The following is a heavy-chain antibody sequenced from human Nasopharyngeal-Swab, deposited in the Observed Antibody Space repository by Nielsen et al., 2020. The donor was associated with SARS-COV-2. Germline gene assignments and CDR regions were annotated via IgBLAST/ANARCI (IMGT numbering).Heavy chain of an antibody. V-gene: IGHV3-15*01. D-gene: IGHD1-1*01. CDR3: AADDVGSFS. Sequence: WIRQPPGKGVEWVGRIKSSTDGGTTDYIAPVKGRFNISRDDSKNTLYLQMTSLKTEDTAVYYCAADDVGSFSWGQGTLVTVSS. J-gene: IGHJ5*02. CDR2: IKSSTDGGTT.